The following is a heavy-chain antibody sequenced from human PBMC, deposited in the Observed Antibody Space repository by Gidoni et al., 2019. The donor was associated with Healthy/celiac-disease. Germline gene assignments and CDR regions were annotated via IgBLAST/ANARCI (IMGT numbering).Heavy chain of an antibody. D-gene: IGHD3-10*01. CDR3: AKVRTMVQEYYFDY. J-gene: IGHJ4*02. CDR2: IRYDGSNT. V-gene: IGHV3-30*02. Sequence: QVQLVESGGGVGQPGGSLRLSCAACGFTCSIYGMHWVRQAPGKELECVPCIRYDGSNTYYADSVKGRFTISRDNSKNTLYLQMNSLRAEDTAVYYCAKVRTMVQEYYFDYWGQGTLVTVSS. CDR1: GFTCSIYG.